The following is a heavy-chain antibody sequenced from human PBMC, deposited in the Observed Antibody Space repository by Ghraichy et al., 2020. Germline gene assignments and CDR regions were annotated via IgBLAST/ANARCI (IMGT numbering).Heavy chain of an antibody. V-gene: IGHV4-59*01. CDR2: IYYSGST. Sequence: SETLSLTCTVSGGSISSYYWSWIRQPPGKGLEWIGYIYYSGSTNYNPSLKSRVTISVDTSKNQFSLKLSSVTAADTAVYYCARQYCSSTSCYFDYWGQGTLVTGSS. D-gene: IGHD2-2*01. J-gene: IGHJ4*02. CDR1: GGSISSYY. CDR3: ARQYCSSTSCYFDY.